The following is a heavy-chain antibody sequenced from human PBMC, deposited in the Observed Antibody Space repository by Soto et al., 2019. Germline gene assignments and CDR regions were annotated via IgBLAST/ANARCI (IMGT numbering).Heavy chain of an antibody. D-gene: IGHD1-26*01. CDR3: ARAELVGATDY. CDR1: GGSISSGGYY. CDR2: IYYSGST. J-gene: IGHJ4*02. Sequence: PAETLSLTCTVSGGSISSGGYYWSWIRQHPGKGLEWIGYIYYSGSTYYNPSLKSRVTISVDTSKNQFSLKLSSVTAADTAVYYCARAELVGATDYRGQGTLVTVSS. V-gene: IGHV4-31*03.